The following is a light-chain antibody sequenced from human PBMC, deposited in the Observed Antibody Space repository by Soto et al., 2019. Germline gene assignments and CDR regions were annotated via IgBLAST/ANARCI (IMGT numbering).Light chain of an antibody. Sequence: DIQMTQSPSTLSASVVDRVTIACLASQSISSWLAWYQQKPGKAPKLLIYKASSLESGVPSRFSGSGSGTEFTLTISSLQPDDFATYYCQQYNSHSWTFGQGTKVDIK. CDR1: QSISSW. V-gene: IGKV1-5*03. CDR3: QQYNSHSWT. CDR2: KAS. J-gene: IGKJ1*01.